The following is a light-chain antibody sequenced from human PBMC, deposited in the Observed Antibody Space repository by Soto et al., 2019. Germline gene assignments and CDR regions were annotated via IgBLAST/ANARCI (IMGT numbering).Light chain of an antibody. CDR1: STDVGGYNS. CDR3: SSYAGSDILL. V-gene: IGLV2-8*01. J-gene: IGLJ2*01. CDR2: EVD. Sequence: QSVLTQPPSASGSPGQSVTVSCTGTSTDVGGYNSVSWYQQHPGKAPKLIIYEVDKRPSGVPDRFPGSKSGNTASLTVFGLQDDDEADYFCSSYAGSDILLFGGGTKVTVL.